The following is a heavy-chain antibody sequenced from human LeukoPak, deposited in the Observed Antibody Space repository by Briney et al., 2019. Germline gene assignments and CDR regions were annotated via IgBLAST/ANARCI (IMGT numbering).Heavy chain of an antibody. J-gene: IGHJ4*02. CDR2: ISYDGSNK. CDR1: GFTFSSYA. V-gene: IGHV3-30-3*01. Sequence: GGSLRLSCAASGFTFSSYAMHWVRQAPGKGLEWVVVISYDGSNKYYADSVKGRFTISRDNSKNTLYLQMNSLRAEDTAVYYCARGGEWYYYDSSGYLADYWGQGTLVTVSS. CDR3: ARGGEWYYYDSSGYLADY. D-gene: IGHD3-22*01.